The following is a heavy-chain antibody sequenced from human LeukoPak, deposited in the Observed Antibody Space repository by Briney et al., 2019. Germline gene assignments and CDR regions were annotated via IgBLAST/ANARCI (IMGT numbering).Heavy chain of an antibody. J-gene: IGHJ1*01. D-gene: IGHD3-22*01. CDR3: ARSYYDSTGYYLAEYFQH. CDR1: GFTFSSYA. CDR2: ISYDGNNK. V-gene: IGHV3-30-3*01. Sequence: GGSLRLSCAASGFTFSSYAMHWVRQAPGKGLEWVAVISYDGNNKYYADSVKGRFSISRDNSKNTLYLQMNSLRPEDTAIYYCARSYYDSTGYYLAEYFQHWGQGTLVTVSS.